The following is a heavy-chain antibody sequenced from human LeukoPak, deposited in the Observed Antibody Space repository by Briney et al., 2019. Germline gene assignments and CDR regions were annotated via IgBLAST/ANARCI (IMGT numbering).Heavy chain of an antibody. CDR3: AKDDLRSSWSYFFDS. V-gene: IGHV3-23*01. CDR2: ISGSGENF. Sequence: GGSLRLSCAASGVAFSNYGMSWVRQTPGKGLEWLLSISGSGENFYDAGSVKGRFTISRDNSQNTVYLQMNSLRAEDTAVYYCAKDDLRSSWSYFFDSWGQGTLVTVSS. CDR1: GVAFSNYG. J-gene: IGHJ4*02. D-gene: IGHD6-13*01.